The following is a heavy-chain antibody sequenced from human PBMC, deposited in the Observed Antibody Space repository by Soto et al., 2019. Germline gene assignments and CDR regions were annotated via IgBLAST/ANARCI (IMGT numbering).Heavy chain of an antibody. D-gene: IGHD2-15*01. CDR1: GGSISSYY. Sequence: QVQLQESGPGLVEPSETLSLTCTVSGGSISSYYWSWIRQPPGKGLEWIGYIYYSGSTNYNPSLKSRVTISVDTSKNQFSLKLSSVTAADTAVYYCARHILYCSGGSCYSNYYYYMDVWGKGTTVTVSS. CDR2: IYYSGST. V-gene: IGHV4-59*08. CDR3: ARHILYCSGGSCYSNYYYYMDV. J-gene: IGHJ6*03.